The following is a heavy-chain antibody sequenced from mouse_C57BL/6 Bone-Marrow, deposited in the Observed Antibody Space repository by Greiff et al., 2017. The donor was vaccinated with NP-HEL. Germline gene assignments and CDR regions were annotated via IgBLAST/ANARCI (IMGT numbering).Heavy chain of an antibody. J-gene: IGHJ1*03. CDR2: ISSGSSTI. CDR3: ATLITTNWYFDV. D-gene: IGHD1-1*01. CDR1: GFTFSDYG. Sequence: EVKLVESGGGLVKPGGSLKLSCAASGFTFSDYGMHWVRQAPEKGLEWVAYISSGSSTIYYVDTVKGRFTISRDNAKNTLFLQMTSLRSEDTAMYYCATLITTNWYFDVWGTGTTVTVSS. V-gene: IGHV5-17*01.